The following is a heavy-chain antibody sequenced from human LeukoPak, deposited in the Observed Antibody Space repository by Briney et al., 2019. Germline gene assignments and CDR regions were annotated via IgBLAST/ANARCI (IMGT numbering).Heavy chain of an antibody. J-gene: IGHJ4*02. D-gene: IGHD1-1*01. CDR1: GGSIGSYY. CDR3: ARQVARTAPVGY. V-gene: IGHV4-59*08. CDR2: IFYSGTT. Sequence: SETLSLTCTVSGGSIGSYYWTSIRQAPGKGLEWIGDIFYSGTTNYNPSLKSRLTISVDTSKNQFSLKLTSVTAADTAVYFCARQVARTAPVGYWGQGTLVTVSS.